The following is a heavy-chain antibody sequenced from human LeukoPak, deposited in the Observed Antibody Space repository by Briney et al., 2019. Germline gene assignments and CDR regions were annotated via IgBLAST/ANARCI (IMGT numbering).Heavy chain of an antibody. CDR1: GFTFSSYA. CDR2: ISGSGGST. D-gene: IGHD3-3*01. V-gene: IGHV3-23*01. Sequence: GRSLRLSCAASGFTFSSYAMSWVRQAPGKGLEWVSAISGSGGSTYYADSVKGRFTISRDNSKNTLYLQMNSLRAEDTAVYYCAKGSRKIGIFGVVIRDWFDPWGQGTLVTVSS. J-gene: IGHJ5*02. CDR3: AKGSRKIGIFGVVIRDWFDP.